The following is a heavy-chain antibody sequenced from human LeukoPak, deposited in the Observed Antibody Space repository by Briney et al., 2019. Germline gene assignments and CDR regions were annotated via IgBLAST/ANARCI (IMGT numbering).Heavy chain of an antibody. CDR1: GFSFSTFA. J-gene: IGHJ4*02. Sequence: AGGSLRLSCAASGFSFSTFALHWVRQAPGKGLEWVSSISSSSSYIYYADSVKGRFTISRDNAKNSLYLQMNSLRAEDTAVYYCASWVFDYWGQGTLVTVSS. V-gene: IGHV3-21*01. D-gene: IGHD6-13*01. CDR3: ASWVFDY. CDR2: ISSSSSYI.